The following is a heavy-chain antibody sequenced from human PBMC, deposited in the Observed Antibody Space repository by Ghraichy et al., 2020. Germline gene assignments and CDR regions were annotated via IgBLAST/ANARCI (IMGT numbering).Heavy chain of an antibody. CDR3: ARGSTVVRFFYYGGMDV. V-gene: IGHV3-48*02. D-gene: IGHD4-23*01. J-gene: IGHJ6*02. CDR2: ITSRSSFI. CDR1: GFTFSSYS. Sequence: GGSLRLSCVGSGFTFSSYSMNWVRQSPGRGLEWVSYITSRSSFISYADSVKGRFTISRDNVQNSLYLQMNSLRDEDTAVYYCARGSTVVRFFYYGGMDVWGQGTTVTVSS.